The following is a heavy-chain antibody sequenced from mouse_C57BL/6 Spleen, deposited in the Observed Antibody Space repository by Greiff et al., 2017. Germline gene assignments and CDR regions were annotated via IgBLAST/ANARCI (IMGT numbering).Heavy chain of an antibody. CDR1: GYAFSSSW. V-gene: IGHV1-82*01. J-gene: IGHJ3*01. D-gene: IGHD4-1*01. Sequence: QVQLKESGPELVKPGASVKISCKASGYAFSSSWMNWVKQRPGKGLEWIGRIYPGDGATNYNGKFKGKATLTADKSSSTAYMQLSSLTSEDSAVYFCARSGTVAWFAYWGQGTLVTVSA. CDR2: IYPGDGAT. CDR3: ARSGTVAWFAY.